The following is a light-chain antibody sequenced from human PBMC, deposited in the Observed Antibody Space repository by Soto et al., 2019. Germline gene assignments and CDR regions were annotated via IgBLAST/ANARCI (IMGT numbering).Light chain of an antibody. V-gene: IGKV1-5*01. CDR2: YSS. CDR3: QQYNIYP. CDR1: HIISIW. Sequence: DIQMTQSPSTLSASVRYRVTITCRASHIISIWFSWYQQKPWKSPKLLIYYSSSLESVVPSSFSVSGSWTEFTXTXSSLQPYDFETYHRQQYNIYPFGQGTKV. J-gene: IGKJ1*01.